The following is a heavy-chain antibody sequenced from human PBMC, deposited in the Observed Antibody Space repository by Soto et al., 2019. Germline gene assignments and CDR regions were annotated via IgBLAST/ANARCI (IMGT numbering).Heavy chain of an antibody. CDR3: AKDPTYYYDSSYYYYGMDV. J-gene: IGHJ6*02. CDR2: ISYDGSNK. V-gene: IGHV3-30*18. Sequence: PGGSLRLSCAASGFTFSSYGMHWVRQAPGKGLEWVAVISYDGSNKYYADSVKGRFTISRDNSKNTLYLQMNSLRAEDTAVYYCAKDPTYYYDSSYYYYGMDVWGQGTTVTVSS. D-gene: IGHD3-22*01. CDR1: GFTFSSYG.